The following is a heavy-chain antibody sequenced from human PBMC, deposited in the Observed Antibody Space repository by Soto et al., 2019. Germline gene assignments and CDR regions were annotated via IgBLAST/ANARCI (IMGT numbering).Heavy chain of an antibody. CDR2: IYSSGST. D-gene: IGHD1-1*01. V-gene: IGHV3-53*01. Sequence: EVQLVESGGGLIQPGGSLRLSCAASGFTVSTNYMSWVRQAPGKGLEWVSVIYSSGSTYDADSVRGRFTISRDNSKNTLYLQMNSLRGEDTAVYYCARGRPFTEWGQGTLVTVSS. CDR3: ARGRPFTE. CDR1: GFTVSTNY. J-gene: IGHJ4*02.